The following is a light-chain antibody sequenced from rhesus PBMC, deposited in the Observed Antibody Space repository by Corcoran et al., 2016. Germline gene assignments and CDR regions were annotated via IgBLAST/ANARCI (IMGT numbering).Light chain of an antibody. CDR1: QDISNY. CDR3: RQHGYWPRT. CDR2: DAS. V-gene: IGKV1-38*01. Sequence: DIQLTQSPSSLSASVGDRVTITCLASQDISNYLAWYQQTSGKASKLRIYDASNLQGGVPSRFSGSGSGTGCTLTISTLQPEDFATYYCRQHGYWPRTFGQGTKVEIK. J-gene: IGKJ1*01.